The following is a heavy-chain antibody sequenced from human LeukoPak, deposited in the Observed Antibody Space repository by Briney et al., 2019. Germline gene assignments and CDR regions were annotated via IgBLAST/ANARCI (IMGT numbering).Heavy chain of an antibody. CDR3: ARDLVGRYYAMDV. J-gene: IGHJ6*02. CDR1: GFTFSSYG. D-gene: IGHD2-21*01. Sequence: PGGSLRLSCAASGFTFSSYGMHWVRQAPGKGLEWVAVIWYDGSNKNYADSVKGRFAISRDNSKNTLYLQMNNLRAEDTAVYYCARDLVGRYYAMDVWGPGTTVTVSS. CDR2: IWYDGSNK. V-gene: IGHV3-33*01.